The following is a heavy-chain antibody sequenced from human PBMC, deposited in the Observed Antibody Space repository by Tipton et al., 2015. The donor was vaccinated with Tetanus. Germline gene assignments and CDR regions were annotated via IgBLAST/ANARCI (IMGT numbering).Heavy chain of an antibody. CDR2: IYSSGGT. J-gene: IGHJ4*02. D-gene: IGHD3-10*01. Sequence: TLSLTCTVSGGSINSDDYYWSWIRQPPGQGLEWIGYIYSSGGTYYNPSLRSRVSMSVDTSKSQFSLRLSSVTAADTAIYYCARSFRPRRISMIRGALGYFDYWGPGSLVTVSS. CDR3: ARSFRPRRISMIRGALGYFDY. V-gene: IGHV4-30-4*01. CDR1: GGSINSDDYY.